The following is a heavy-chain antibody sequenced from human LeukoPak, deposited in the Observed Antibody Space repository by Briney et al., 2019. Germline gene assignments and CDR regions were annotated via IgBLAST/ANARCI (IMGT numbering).Heavy chain of an antibody. J-gene: IGHJ4*02. CDR3: ARVFGAGYSDY. CDR1: EFTFSSYW. CDR2: IKQDGSEK. Sequence: GGSLRLSCAASEFTFSSYWMSWVRQAPGKGLEWAASIKQDGSEKYYVDSVKGRVTISRDNAKNSLYLQMNSLRAEDTAVYYCARVFGAGYSDYWGQGTLVTVSS. V-gene: IGHV3-7*01. D-gene: IGHD4/OR15-4a*01.